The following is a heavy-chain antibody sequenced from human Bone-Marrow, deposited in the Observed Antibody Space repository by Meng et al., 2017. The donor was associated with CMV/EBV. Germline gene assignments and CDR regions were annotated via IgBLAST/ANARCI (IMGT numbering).Heavy chain of an antibody. Sequence: SETLSLTCTVSGYSISSGYYWGWIRQPPGKGLEWIGSIYHSGSTYHNPSLKSRVTISVDTSKNQFSLKLSSVTAADTAVYYCARVCSSTSCSFDYWGQGTLVTFYS. CDR1: GYSISSGYY. J-gene: IGHJ4*02. D-gene: IGHD2-2*01. CDR3: ARVCSSTSCSFDY. V-gene: IGHV4-38-2*02. CDR2: IYHSGST.